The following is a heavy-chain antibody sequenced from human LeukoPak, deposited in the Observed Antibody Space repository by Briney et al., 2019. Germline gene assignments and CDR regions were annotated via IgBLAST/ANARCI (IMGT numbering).Heavy chain of an antibody. D-gene: IGHD2-15*01. CDR3: ARSGSSYPRITDY. Sequence: SSETLSLTCTVSGGSISSSSYYWGWIRQPPGKGLEWIGSIYYSGSTYYNPSLKSQVTISVDTSKNQFSLKLSSVTAADTAVYYCARSGSSYPRITDYWGQGTLVTVSS. V-gene: IGHV4-39*07. J-gene: IGHJ4*02. CDR1: GGSISSSSYY. CDR2: IYYSGST.